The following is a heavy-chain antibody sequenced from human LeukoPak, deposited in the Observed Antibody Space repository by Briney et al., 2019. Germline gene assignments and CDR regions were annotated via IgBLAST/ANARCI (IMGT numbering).Heavy chain of an antibody. J-gene: IGHJ4*02. CDR1: GFTFSSYA. Sequence: PGGSLRLSCAASGFTFSSYAMSWVRQAPGKGLEWVSAISGSGGRTYYADSVKGRFTISRDNSKNTLYLQMNSLRAEDTAVYYCARTYYYGSGSYYPFGYWGQGTLVTVSS. D-gene: IGHD3-10*01. CDR3: ARTYYYGSGSYYPFGY. V-gene: IGHV3-23*01. CDR2: ISGSGGRT.